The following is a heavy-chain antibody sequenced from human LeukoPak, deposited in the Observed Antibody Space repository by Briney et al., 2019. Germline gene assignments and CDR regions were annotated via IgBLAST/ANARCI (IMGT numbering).Heavy chain of an antibody. CDR3: ARTRTTGTTFHLRY. V-gene: IGHV1-2*02. CDR2: IEPNSGGT. Sequence: ASVKVSCKASGYTFTGYYMHWVRQAPGQGLEWMGWIEPNSGGTNYAQKFQGRVTMTRDTSISTAYMELSRLRSDDTAVYYCARTRTTGTTFHLRYWGQGTLVTVSS. CDR1: GYTFTGYY. D-gene: IGHD1-1*01. J-gene: IGHJ4*02.